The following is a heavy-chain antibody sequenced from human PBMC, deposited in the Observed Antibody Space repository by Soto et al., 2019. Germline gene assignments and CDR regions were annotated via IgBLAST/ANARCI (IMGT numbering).Heavy chain of an antibody. CDR1: GFTFSSYA. CDR2: ISYDGSNK. D-gene: IGHD1-26*01. Sequence: QVQLVESGGGVVQPGRSLRLSCAASGFTFSSYAMHWVRQAPGKGLEWVAVISYDGSNKYYADSVKGRFTIARDNSMNTLDLQMNSLRAEDTAVYYCARDRRDNELIPFLFDYWGQGTLVTVSS. J-gene: IGHJ4*02. CDR3: ARDRRDNELIPFLFDY. V-gene: IGHV3-30-3*01.